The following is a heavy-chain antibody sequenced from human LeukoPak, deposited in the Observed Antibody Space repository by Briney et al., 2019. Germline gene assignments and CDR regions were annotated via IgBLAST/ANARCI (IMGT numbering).Heavy chain of an antibody. Sequence: SETLSLTCTVSGGSISSSYWSWIRQPPGKGLEWIGYIYYSGSTNYNPSLRRRVTMLVDTSKNQFSLKLSSVTAADTAVYYCARVLEGLTSFDYWGQGTLVTVSS. D-gene: IGHD3/OR15-3a*01. CDR1: GGSISSSY. J-gene: IGHJ4*02. V-gene: IGHV4-59*01. CDR2: IYYSGST. CDR3: ARVLEGLTSFDY.